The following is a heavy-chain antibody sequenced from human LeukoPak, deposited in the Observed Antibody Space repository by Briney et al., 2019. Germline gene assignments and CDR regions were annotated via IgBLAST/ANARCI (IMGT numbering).Heavy chain of an antibody. CDR3: ARESGSGWYTVDY. J-gene: IGHJ4*02. D-gene: IGHD6-19*01. CDR2: IYSGGST. CDR1: GFTDSSNY. V-gene: IGHV3-53*01. Sequence: GGSLRLSCAASGFTDSSNYMSWVRQAPGKGLEWVSVIYSGGSTYYADSVKGRFTISRDNSKNTLYLQMNSLRAEDTAVYYCARESGSGWYTVDYWGQGTLVTVSS.